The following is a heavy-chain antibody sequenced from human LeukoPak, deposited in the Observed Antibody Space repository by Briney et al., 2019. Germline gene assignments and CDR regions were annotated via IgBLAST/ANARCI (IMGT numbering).Heavy chain of an antibody. V-gene: IGHV6-1*01. D-gene: IGHD4/OR15-4a*01. Sequence: SQTLSLTCAISGDSVSSNSAAWNWIRQSPSRGLEWLGRAFYRSKWYNDYAVSVKGRITINPDTSNNRFSLQLDSVTPEDTAVYYCARGVQSIDYWGQGTLVTVSS. J-gene: IGHJ4*02. CDR2: AFYRSKWYN. CDR1: GDSVSSNSAA. CDR3: ARGVQSIDY.